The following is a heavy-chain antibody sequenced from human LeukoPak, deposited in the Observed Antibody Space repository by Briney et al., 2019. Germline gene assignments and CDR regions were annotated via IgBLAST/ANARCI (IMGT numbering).Heavy chain of an antibody. J-gene: IGHJ4*02. Sequence: GGSLRLSCAASGFTFSSYGMHWVRQAPGKGLKWVAVISYDGSNKYYADSVKGRFTISRDNSKNTLYLQMNSLRAEDTAVYYCAKVAYSSSPSDYWGQGTLVTVSS. D-gene: IGHD6-6*01. CDR3: AKVAYSSSPSDY. V-gene: IGHV3-30*18. CDR2: ISYDGSNK. CDR1: GFTFSSYG.